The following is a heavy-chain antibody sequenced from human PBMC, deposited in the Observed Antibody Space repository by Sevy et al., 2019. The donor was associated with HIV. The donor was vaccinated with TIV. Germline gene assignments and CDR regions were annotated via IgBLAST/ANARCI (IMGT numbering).Heavy chain of an antibody. CDR1: GFTFGSYW. J-gene: IGHJ4*02. V-gene: IGHV3-74*01. Sequence: GGSLRLSCAASGFTFGSYWMYWVRQVPGKGLVWVSRINSAGSSTSYADSVKGRFTISRDNAKNTLYLQMNSLRADDTAVYYCGREGSSGWPDYWGQGTLVTVSS. D-gene: IGHD6-19*01. CDR3: GREGSSGWPDY. CDR2: INSAGSST.